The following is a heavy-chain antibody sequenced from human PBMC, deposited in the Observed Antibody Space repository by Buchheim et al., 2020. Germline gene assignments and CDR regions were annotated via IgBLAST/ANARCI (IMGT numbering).Heavy chain of an antibody. J-gene: IGHJ6*02. V-gene: IGHV3-23*01. CDR1: GFTFSSYA. Sequence: EVQLLESGGGLVQPGGSLRLSCAASGFTFSSYAMSWVRQAPGKGLEWVSAISGSGGSTYYADSVKGRFTISRDNSKNTLHLPMNSLRAKDTAVYYCAKSGTVVTYYYYYGMDVWGQGTT. CDR2: ISGSGGST. D-gene: IGHD4-23*01. CDR3: AKSGTVVTYYYYYGMDV.